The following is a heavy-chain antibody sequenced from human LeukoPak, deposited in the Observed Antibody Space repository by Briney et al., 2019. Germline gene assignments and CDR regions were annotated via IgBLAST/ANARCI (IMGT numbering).Heavy chain of an antibody. CDR2: ITTYNGNT. CDR3: ARVYNGSPLDY. J-gene: IGHJ4*02. CDR1: GYTFTSYG. Sequence: GASVKVSCKASGYTFTSYGISWVRQAPGQGLEWMGWITTYNGNTNYAQKPQGRVTMTTDTSTRTVYMELRSLRPDDTAVYYCARVYNGSPLDYWGQGTLVTVSS. V-gene: IGHV1-18*01. D-gene: IGHD1-26*01.